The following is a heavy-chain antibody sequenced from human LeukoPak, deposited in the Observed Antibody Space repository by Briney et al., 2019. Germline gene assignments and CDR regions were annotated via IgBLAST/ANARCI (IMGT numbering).Heavy chain of an antibody. Sequence: PSETLSLTCTVSGYSFSSGYYWGWIRQPPGKGLEWIGSIYHSGSTYYNPSLKSRVTISVDTSKNQFSLKLSSVTAADTAVYYCARDHARGNYFSGWFDPWDQGTLVTVSS. CDR1: GYSFSSGYY. J-gene: IGHJ5*02. CDR3: ARDHARGNYFSGWFDP. D-gene: IGHD2/OR15-2a*01. V-gene: IGHV4-38-2*02. CDR2: IYHSGST.